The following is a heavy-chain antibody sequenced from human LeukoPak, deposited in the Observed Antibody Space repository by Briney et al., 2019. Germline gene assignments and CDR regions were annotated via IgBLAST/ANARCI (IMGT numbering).Heavy chain of an antibody. CDR3: AHAYCGGACYSYYFDY. D-gene: IGHD2-21*01. CDR2: IYWDDDK. J-gene: IGHJ4*02. CDR1: GFSLSRRGVG. Sequence: ESGPTLVKPTQTLTLTCSFSGFSLSRRGVGVGWIREPPGQALEWLALIYWDDDKRYSPFLKSRLTITKDTSKNQVVLTMTNMDPVDTATYYCAHAYCGGACYSYYFDYWGQGTLVAVSS. V-gene: IGHV2-5*02.